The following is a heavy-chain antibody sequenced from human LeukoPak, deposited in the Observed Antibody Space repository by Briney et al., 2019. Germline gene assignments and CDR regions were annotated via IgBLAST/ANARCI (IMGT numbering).Heavy chain of an antibody. CDR3: TRDQTPYY. V-gene: IGHV3-49*04. J-gene: IGHJ4*02. CDR2: IRSKIYGGTP. CDR1: GFTFGDYA. Sequence: GGSLRLSCTASGFTFGDYAMTWVRQAPGKRLEWVGFIRSKIYGGTPEYAASVKGGFTISRDDSKGIAYLQMNSLKTEDTAVYYCTRDQTPYYWGQGTLVTVSS.